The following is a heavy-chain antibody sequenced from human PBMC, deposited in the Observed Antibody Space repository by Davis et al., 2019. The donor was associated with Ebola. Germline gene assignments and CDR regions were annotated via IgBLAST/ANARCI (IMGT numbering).Heavy chain of an antibody. J-gene: IGHJ4*02. CDR1: GFTFSRYG. D-gene: IGHD6-19*01. CDR2: IRREATSQ. CDR3: TKDSDLSTDWYGNDY. Sequence: GESLKISCEASGFTFSRYGMHWVRQAPGKGLEWVAFIRREATSQDYGKSVQGRFFISRDNSRSTLYLQMNSLRAEDTAVYFCTKDSDLSTDWYGNDYWGRGTLVTVSS. V-gene: IGHV3-30*02.